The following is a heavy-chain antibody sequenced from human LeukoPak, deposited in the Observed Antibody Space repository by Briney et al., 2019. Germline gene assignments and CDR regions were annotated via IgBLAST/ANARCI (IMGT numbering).Heavy chain of an antibody. CDR1: GGSISSGSYY. D-gene: IGHD1-26*01. J-gene: IGHJ4*02. V-gene: IGHV4-61*02. Sequence: PSETLSLTCTVSGGSISSGSYYWSWIRQPAGKGLEWIGRIYTSGSTNYNPSLKSRVTISVDRSKNQFSLKLSSVTAADTAVYYCARSVGAPIGSRFDYWGQGTLVTVSS. CDR2: IYTSGST. CDR3: ARSVGAPIGSRFDY.